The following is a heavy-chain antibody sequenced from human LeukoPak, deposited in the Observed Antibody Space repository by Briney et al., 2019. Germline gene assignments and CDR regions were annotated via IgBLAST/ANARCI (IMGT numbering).Heavy chain of an antibody. CDR3: ARDPCKYDTRGYFSTAFDI. J-gene: IGHJ3*02. CDR2: IKEDGTEK. V-gene: IGHV3-7*01. CDR1: GFSFRNSW. D-gene: IGHD3-22*01. Sequence: PGGSLRLSCAGSGFSFRNSWMSWVRQAPGKGLEWVANIKEDGTEKDYVDSVKGRFTISRDNSKNSVYLQMNSLRVEDTGVYYCARDPCKYDTRGYFSTAFDIWGHGSKVTVSS.